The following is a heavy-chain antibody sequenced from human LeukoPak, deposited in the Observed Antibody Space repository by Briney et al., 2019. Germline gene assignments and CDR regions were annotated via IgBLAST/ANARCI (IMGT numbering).Heavy chain of an antibody. CDR3: AREWGRIAVAGGPGY. D-gene: IGHD6-19*01. CDR2: ISYDGSKK. CDR1: GFTFSNYG. Sequence: GGSLRLSCAASGFTFSNYGMHWVRQAPGKGLEWVALISYDGSKKFYADSVKGRFAISRDDSANTLYLQMSSLRVEDTAVYYCAREWGRIAVAGGPGYWGQGALVTVSS. V-gene: IGHV3-30*03. J-gene: IGHJ4*02.